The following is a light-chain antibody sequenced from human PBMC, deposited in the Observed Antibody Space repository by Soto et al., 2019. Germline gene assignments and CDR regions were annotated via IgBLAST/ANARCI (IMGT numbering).Light chain of an antibody. Sequence: EIVMTQSPATLSVSPGERATLSCRSSQSVSNYLAWYQQKPGQAPRLLIYSASIRATGVPARFSGSGSGTEFTLTISSLQSEDVAVYYCQQYSNWPPVTFGQGTKVEIK. V-gene: IGKV3-15*01. CDR2: SAS. CDR1: QSVSNY. CDR3: QQYSNWPPVT. J-gene: IGKJ1*01.